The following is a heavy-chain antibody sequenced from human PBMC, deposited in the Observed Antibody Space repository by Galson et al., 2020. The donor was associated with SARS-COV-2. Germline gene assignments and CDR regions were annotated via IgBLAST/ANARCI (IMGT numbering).Heavy chain of an antibody. J-gene: IGHJ6*02. D-gene: IGHD2-8*02. V-gene: IGHV3-21*01. CDR2: ISSSSRYY. Sequence: GGSLRLSCTASGFIFSDYYMSWVRPAPGKGLEWVSSISSSSRYYYYADSVTGRLTVSRDNAKRSLFLQLNSLRVEDTAVYYRARDMHCPGGVCRFYGLDVWGQGTTVTVSS. CDR1: GFIFSDYY. CDR3: ARDMHCPGGVCRFYGLDV.